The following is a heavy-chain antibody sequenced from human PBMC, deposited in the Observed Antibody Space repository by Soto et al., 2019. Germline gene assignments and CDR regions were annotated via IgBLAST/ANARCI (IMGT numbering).Heavy chain of an antibody. CDR1: GCSIISSSYY. D-gene: IGHD4-17*01. CDR2: IYYSGST. Sequence: PSETLSLTCTFSGCSIISSSYYWGWIRKPPGKGLEWIGSIYYSGSTYYNPSLKSRVTISVDTSKNQFSLKLSSVTAADTAVYYCARLLGTTVTTYPSYLDYWGQGTLVTVSS. V-gene: IGHV4-39*01. CDR3: ARLLGTTVTTYPSYLDY. J-gene: IGHJ4*02.